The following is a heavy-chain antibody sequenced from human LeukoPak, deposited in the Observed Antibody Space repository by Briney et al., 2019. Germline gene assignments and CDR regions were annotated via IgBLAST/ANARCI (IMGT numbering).Heavy chain of an antibody. CDR2: IYYSGST. V-gene: IGHV4-59*01. Sequence: KPSETLSLTCTVSGGSISSYYWSWIRQPPGRGLEWIGYIYYSGSTNYNPSLKSRVTISVDTSKNQFSLKLSSVTAADTAVYYCARNLRGVFDYWGQGTLVTVSS. D-gene: IGHD3-10*01. CDR3: ARNLRGVFDY. CDR1: GGSISSYY. J-gene: IGHJ4*02.